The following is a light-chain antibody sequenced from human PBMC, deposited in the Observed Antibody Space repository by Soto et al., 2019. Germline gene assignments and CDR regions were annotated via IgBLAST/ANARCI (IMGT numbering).Light chain of an antibody. CDR1: QGISNY. Sequence: DIQMTQSPSSLSASVGDRVTITCRASQGISNYLAWYQKKPGKVPKLLIYAASTLQSGVPSRFSGSGSGTDFTLTISSLQHDDVSTYYCQNYNSGPRTFGQGNKVEIK. CDR2: AAS. J-gene: IGKJ1*01. CDR3: QNYNSGPRT. V-gene: IGKV1-27*01.